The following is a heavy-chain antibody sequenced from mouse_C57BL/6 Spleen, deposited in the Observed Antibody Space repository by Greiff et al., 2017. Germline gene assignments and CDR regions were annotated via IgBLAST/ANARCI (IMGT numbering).Heavy chain of an antibody. J-gene: IGHJ2*01. V-gene: IGHV1-81*01. CDR2: IYPRSGNT. Sequence: QVQLQQSGAELARPGASVKLSCKASGYTFTSYGISWVKQRTGQGLEWIGEIYPRSGNTSYNEKFKGKATLTADKSTSTAYMELRSLTSEDSAVYFCARSFTTVVAVDYWGQGTTLTVSS. D-gene: IGHD1-1*01. CDR3: ARSFTTVVAVDY. CDR1: GYTFTSYG.